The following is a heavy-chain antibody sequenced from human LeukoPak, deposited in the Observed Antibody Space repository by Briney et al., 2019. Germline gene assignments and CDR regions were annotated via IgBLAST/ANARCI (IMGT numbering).Heavy chain of an antibody. D-gene: IGHD3-22*01. CDR3: AKGGRDSSGYYTAGEDYFDY. Sequence: PGGALRLSCAASGFTFSSYGMRWVRQAPGKGLEWVAVISYDGSNKYYADSVKGRFTISRENSKNTLYLQMSSLRAEDTAVYYCAKGGRDSSGYYTAGEDYFDYWGQGTLVTVSS. CDR2: ISYDGSNK. J-gene: IGHJ4*02. V-gene: IGHV3-30*18. CDR1: GFTFSSYG.